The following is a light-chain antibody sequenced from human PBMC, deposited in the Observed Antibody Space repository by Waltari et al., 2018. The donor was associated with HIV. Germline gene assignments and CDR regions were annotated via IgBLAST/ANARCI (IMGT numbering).Light chain of an antibody. J-gene: IGKJ2*01. CDR1: QSLLYISTPKHS. CDR2: WTS. CDR3: QQYYSTPYT. V-gene: IGKV4-1*01. Sequence: DIVMTQSPDSLAVSLGERATINCKSSQSLLYISTPKHSLAWYQQKPGQPPKLLIYWTSTRESGVPDRFSGSGSGTDFTLTISSLQAEDVAVYYCQQYYSTPYTFGQGTKLEIK.